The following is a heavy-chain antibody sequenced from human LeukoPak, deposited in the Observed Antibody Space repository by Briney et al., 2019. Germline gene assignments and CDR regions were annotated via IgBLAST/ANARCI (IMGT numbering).Heavy chain of an antibody. Sequence: GASVKVSCKASGYTFTGYYMHWVRQAPGQGLEWMGWINPNSGGTNYAQKFQGRVTMTRDTSISTAYMELSRLRSDDTAVYYCARAQYYYDSSGPRGFDPWGQGTLVTVSS. CDR2: INPNSGGT. D-gene: IGHD3-22*01. CDR3: ARAQYYYDSSGPRGFDP. V-gene: IGHV1-2*02. J-gene: IGHJ5*02. CDR1: GYTFTGYY.